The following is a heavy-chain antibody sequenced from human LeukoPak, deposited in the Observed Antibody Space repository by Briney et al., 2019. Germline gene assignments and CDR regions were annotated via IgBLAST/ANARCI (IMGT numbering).Heavy chain of an antibody. CDR2: IYYSGST. J-gene: IGHJ6*03. Sequence: SETLSLTCTVSGGSISSGGYCWSWLRQHPGKGLEWIGYIYYSGSTYYNPSLKSRVTISVDTSKNQFSLKLSSVTAADTAVYYCARGRGNWGRGDYYYMDVWGKGTTVTVSS. CDR1: GGSISSGGYC. CDR3: ARGRGNWGRGDYYYMDV. V-gene: IGHV4-31*03. D-gene: IGHD7-27*01.